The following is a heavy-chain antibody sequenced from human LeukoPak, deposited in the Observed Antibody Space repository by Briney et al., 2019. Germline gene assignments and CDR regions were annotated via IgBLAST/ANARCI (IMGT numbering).Heavy chain of an antibody. Sequence: GGSLRLFCAASGFTFSTFALHWFRQAPGKGLEYVSGMTANGGSTYYAKSVKGRFNISRDNSKNTLYLQMGSLRAEDMAVYYCARQAAGVVYWGQGTLVTVSS. CDR2: MTANGGST. CDR1: GFTFSTFA. D-gene: IGHD6-13*01. CDR3: ARQAAGVVY. V-gene: IGHV3-64*01. J-gene: IGHJ4*02.